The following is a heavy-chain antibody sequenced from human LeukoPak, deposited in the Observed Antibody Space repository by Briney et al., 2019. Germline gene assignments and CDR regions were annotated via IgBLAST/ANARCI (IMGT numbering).Heavy chain of an antibody. CDR2: ISWNSGSI. J-gene: IGHJ4*02. CDR1: GFTFDDYA. Sequence: GGSLRLSCAASGFTFDDYAMHWARQAPGKGLEWVSGISWNSGSIGYADSVKGRFTISRDNAKNSLYLQMNSLRAEDTALYYCAKDIRRDYGSGRGFDYWGQGTLVTVSS. CDR3: AKDIRRDYGSGRGFDY. D-gene: IGHD3-10*01. V-gene: IGHV3-9*01.